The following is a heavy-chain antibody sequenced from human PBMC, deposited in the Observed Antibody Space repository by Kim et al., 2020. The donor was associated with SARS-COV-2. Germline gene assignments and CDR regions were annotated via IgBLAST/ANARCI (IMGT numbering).Heavy chain of an antibody. CDR1: GCTFSSYA. CDR2: IIPIFGTA. D-gene: IGHD1-26*01. J-gene: IGHJ3*02. Sequence: SVKVSCKASGCTFSSYAISWVRQAHGQGLEWMGGIIPIFGTANYAQKFQGRVTITADESTSTAYMELSSLRSEDTAVYYCAREAWIVGANNLGHAFDIW. CDR3: AREAWIVGANNLGHAFDI. V-gene: IGHV1-69*13.